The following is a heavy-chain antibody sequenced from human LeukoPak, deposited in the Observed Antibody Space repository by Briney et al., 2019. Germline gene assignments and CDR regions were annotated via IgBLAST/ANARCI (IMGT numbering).Heavy chain of an antibody. V-gene: IGHV4-61*02. J-gene: IGHJ4*02. CDR1: GGSISSGSYY. CDR2: IYTSGST. D-gene: IGHD1-26*01. Sequence: PSQTLSLTCPVSGGSISSGSYYWSWIRQPAGKGLEWIGRIYTSGSTNYNPSLKSRVTISVDTSKNQFSLKLSSVTAADTAVYYCARDSPTTSFDYWGQGTLVTVSS. CDR3: ARDSPTTSFDY.